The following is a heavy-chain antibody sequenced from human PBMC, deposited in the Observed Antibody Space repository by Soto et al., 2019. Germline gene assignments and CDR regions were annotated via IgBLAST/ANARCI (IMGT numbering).Heavy chain of an antibody. CDR2: IYYSGST. D-gene: IGHD2-2*01. CDR3: ARGSVVPATFWFDP. J-gene: IGHJ5*02. V-gene: IGHV4-30-4*02. Sequence: SDTLSLTCTVSGGSISSGDYYWSWIRQPPGKGLEWIGYIYYSGSTYYNPSLKSRVTISVDTSKNQFSLKLSSVTAADTAVYYCARGSVVPATFWFDPWGQGTLVTVSS. CDR1: GGSISSGDYY.